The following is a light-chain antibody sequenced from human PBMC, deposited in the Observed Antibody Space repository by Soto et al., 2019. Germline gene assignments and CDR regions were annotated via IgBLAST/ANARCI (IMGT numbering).Light chain of an antibody. CDR1: QGISSL. CDR2: AES. CDR3: QKYYDWPIT. J-gene: IGKJ5*01. V-gene: IGKV3-15*01. Sequence: EIVLTQSPATLSVSPGERATLSCRASQGISSLLAWYQQKTGQAPRLIIYAESTRAAGIPDRFSGSGSGTDLNLTISRLQSEDFAVYYCQKYYDWPITFGQGTRLEIK.